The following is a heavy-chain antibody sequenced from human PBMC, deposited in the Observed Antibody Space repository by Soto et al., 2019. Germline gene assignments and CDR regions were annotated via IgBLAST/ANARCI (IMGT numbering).Heavy chain of an antibody. CDR1: GYTFTSYY. J-gene: IGHJ4*02. V-gene: IGHV1-46*01. Sequence: ASVKVSCKASGYTFTSYYMHWVRQAPGQGLEWMGIINPSGGSTSYAQKFQGRVTMTRDTSTSTVYMELSSVTAADTAVYYCAREEGHSSMVTYFDYWGQGTLVTVSS. CDR3: AREEGHSSMVTYFDY. D-gene: IGHD5-18*01. CDR2: INPSGGST.